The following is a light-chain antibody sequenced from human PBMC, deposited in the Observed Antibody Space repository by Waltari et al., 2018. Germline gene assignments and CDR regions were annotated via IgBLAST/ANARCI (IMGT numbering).Light chain of an antibody. Sequence: EIVLTQSPGTLSLSPGERATLSCRASQSVSSNYLAWYQQKPGQAPRLLIYDASKRATGIADRFSGSGSGTHFTLTIGRLEPEDFAVFYCQQYGNSPVTFGGGTKVEIK. CDR3: QQYGNSPVT. J-gene: IGKJ4*01. CDR1: QSVSSNY. CDR2: DAS. V-gene: IGKV3-20*01.